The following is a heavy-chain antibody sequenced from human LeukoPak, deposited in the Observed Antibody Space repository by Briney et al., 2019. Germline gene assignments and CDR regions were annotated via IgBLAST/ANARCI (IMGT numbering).Heavy chain of an antibody. CDR2: IHPDGETT. V-gene: IGHV1-46*01. J-gene: IGHJ4*02. CDR1: GYAITSHF. D-gene: IGHD6-25*01. Sequence: ASVKVSCKTSGYAITSHFMHWVRQAPGQGLEWVGTIHPDGETTTYGQKFQGRVTMTCDTSTSTVYMDLSSLRSEDTAVYYCAREAIAAGKNFDYWGQGTQVTVSS. CDR3: AREAIAAGKNFDY.